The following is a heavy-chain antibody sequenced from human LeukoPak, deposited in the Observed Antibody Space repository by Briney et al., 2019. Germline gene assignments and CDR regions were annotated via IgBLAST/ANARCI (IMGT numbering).Heavy chain of an antibody. V-gene: IGHV1-18*01. CDR3: ARDASPISLLRGVPITYPNPFDI. CDR2: ISAYNGNT. J-gene: IGHJ3*02. Sequence: RASVKVSCKASGYTFTSYGVTWVRQAPGQGLEWMGWISAYNGNTYYAQKLQGRVTMTTDTSTSTAYMELRSLRSDDTALYYCARDASPISLLRGVPITYPNPFDIWGQGTMVTVSS. D-gene: IGHD3-10*01. CDR1: GYTFTSYG.